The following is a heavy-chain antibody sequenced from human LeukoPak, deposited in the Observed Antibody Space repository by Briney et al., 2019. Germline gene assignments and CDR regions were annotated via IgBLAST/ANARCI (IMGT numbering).Heavy chain of an antibody. CDR1: GFTFAIHA. Sequence: GGSLILSCAASGFTFAIHAMTWVRQAPGKGLEWVSGISGDGASTHYAGSVKGQFTISRDNSQNTLFLQMNSLRVEDTAIYYCAKDSYVSGRPLHTFDVWGQGTMVTVSS. CDR3: AKDSYVSGRPLHTFDV. V-gene: IGHV3-23*01. D-gene: IGHD3-10*01. J-gene: IGHJ3*01. CDR2: ISGDGAST.